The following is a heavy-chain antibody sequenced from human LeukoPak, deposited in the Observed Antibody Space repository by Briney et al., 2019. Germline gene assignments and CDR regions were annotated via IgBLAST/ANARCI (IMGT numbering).Heavy chain of an antibody. J-gene: IGHJ5*02. V-gene: IGHV3-23*01. D-gene: IGHD3-3*01. CDR3: AKEVEEYYDFWSGPNWFDP. Sequence: GGSLRLSCAASGFTYSSYAMSWVRQAPGKGLEGVSAISGRGGSTYYAYSVNGRFTISRDNSKNTLYLQTNSLRAEDTAVYYCAKEVEEYYDFWSGPNWFDPWGQGTLVTVSS. CDR1: GFTYSSYA. CDR2: ISGRGGST.